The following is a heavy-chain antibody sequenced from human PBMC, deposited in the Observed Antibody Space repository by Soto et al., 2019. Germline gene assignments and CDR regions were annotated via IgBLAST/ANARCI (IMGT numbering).Heavy chain of an antibody. J-gene: IGHJ2*01. V-gene: IGHV3-33*01. D-gene: IGHD3-10*02. Sequence: PGKGLEWVAVIWYDGSNKYYADTVKGRFSISRDNSKNTLYLQMNSLRAEDTAVYYGVFFFQAEDGIRDVRSVSAFLLNRSSDL. CDR2: IWYDGSNK. CDR3: VFFFQAEDGIRDVRSVSAFLLNRSSDL.